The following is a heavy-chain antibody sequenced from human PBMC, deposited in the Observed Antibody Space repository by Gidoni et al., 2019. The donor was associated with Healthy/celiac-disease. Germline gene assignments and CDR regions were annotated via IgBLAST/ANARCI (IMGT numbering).Heavy chain of an antibody. CDR3: ARGIIAARPPYYYGMDV. CDR1: GSTFTSYD. Sequence: QVQLVQSGAEVKKPGASVKVSCKASGSTFTSYDINWVRQATGQGLEWMGWMKPNSGNTGYAQKFQGRVTMTRNTTISTAYMELSSLRSEDTAVYYCARGIIAARPPYYYGMDVWGQGTTVTVSS. D-gene: IGHD6-6*01. V-gene: IGHV1-8*01. CDR2: MKPNSGNT. J-gene: IGHJ6*02.